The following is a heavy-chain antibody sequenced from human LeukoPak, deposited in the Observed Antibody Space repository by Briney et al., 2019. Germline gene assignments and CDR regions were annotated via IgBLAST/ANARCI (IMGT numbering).Heavy chain of an antibody. D-gene: IGHD3-10*01. CDR2: ISCYDGDT. J-gene: IGHJ5*02. CDR1: GYTFSRHG. Sequence: ASVKVSCKASGYTFSRHGISWLRQAPGQGLEWMGWISCYDGDTNYAQKFQGRVTMTRNTSISTAYMELSSLRSEDTAVYYCARISGNRVNPWFDPWGQGTLVTVSS. CDR3: ARISGNRVNPWFDP. V-gene: IGHV1-18*04.